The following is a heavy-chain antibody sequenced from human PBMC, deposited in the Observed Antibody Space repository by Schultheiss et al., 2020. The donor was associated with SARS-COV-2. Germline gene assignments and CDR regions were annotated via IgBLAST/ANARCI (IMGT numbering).Heavy chain of an antibody. D-gene: IGHD1-26*01. CDR3: AREVAGSSTAHFDY. Sequence: GGSLRLSCAASGFTFSDYYMSWIRQAPGKGLEWVSYISSSGSTIYYADSVKGRFTISRDDAKNSLYLQMNSLRAEDTAVYYCAREVAGSSTAHFDYWGQGTLVTVSS. CDR1: GFTFSDYY. CDR2: ISSSGSTI. J-gene: IGHJ4*02. V-gene: IGHV3-11*01.